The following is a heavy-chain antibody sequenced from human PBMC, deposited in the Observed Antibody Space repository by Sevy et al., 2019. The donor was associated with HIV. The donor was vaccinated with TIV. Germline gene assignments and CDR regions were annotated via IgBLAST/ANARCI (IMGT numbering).Heavy chain of an antibody. Sequence: GGSLRLSCAASGFTFSKYSMSWVRQPPGKGLEWVSTLSFGCGEKNYAVSVKGRFTISRDNSKSSVYLQMNNRRPEETAVYYCAREGCTKPHDYWGQGTLVTVSS. V-gene: IGHV3-23*01. D-gene: IGHD2-8*01. CDR1: GFTFSKYS. J-gene: IGHJ4*02. CDR3: AREGCTKPHDY. CDR2: LSFGCGEK.